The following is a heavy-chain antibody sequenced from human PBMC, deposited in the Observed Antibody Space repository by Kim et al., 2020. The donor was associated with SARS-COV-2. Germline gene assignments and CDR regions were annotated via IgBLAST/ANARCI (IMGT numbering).Heavy chain of an antibody. CDR3: ARSGYHDY. Sequence: GGSLRLSCAASGFTFSSYAMHWVRQAPGKGLEWVAVISYDGSNKYYADSVKGRFTISRDNSKNTLYLQMNSLRAEDTAVYYCARSGYHDYWGQGTLVTVSS. CDR1: GFTFSSYA. D-gene: IGHD3-3*01. J-gene: IGHJ4*02. V-gene: IGHV3-30*04. CDR2: ISYDGSNK.